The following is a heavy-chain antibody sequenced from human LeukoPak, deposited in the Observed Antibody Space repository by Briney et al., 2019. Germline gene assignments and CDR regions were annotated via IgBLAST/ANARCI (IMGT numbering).Heavy chain of an antibody. CDR2: IKQGGREE. V-gene: IGHV3-7*05. CDR1: EFIFSDYW. D-gene: IGHD3-10*01. Sequence: GGSPRLSCVASEFIFSDYWMSWVPQAPGEGPEGVDNIKQGGREEKYVGSVKGRFAISRDDAKSTLYLQMECLSGDDTAVYYCARDNGGSFDSWGRGTLVTV. J-gene: IGHJ5*01. CDR3: ARDNGGSFDS.